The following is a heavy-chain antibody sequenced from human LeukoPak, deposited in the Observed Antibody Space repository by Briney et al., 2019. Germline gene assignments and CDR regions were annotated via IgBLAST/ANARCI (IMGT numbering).Heavy chain of an antibody. Sequence: ASVKVSCKASGYTFTSYYMHWVRQAPGQGLEWMGIINPSGGSTSYAQKFQGRVTMTRDMSTSTVYMELSSLRSEDTAVYYCAREGEALRYFDWLSPTYYYYYYMDVWGKGTTVTVSS. CDR1: GYTFTSYY. V-gene: IGHV1-46*01. J-gene: IGHJ6*03. D-gene: IGHD3-9*01. CDR2: INPSGGST. CDR3: AREGEALRYFDWLSPTYYYYYYMDV.